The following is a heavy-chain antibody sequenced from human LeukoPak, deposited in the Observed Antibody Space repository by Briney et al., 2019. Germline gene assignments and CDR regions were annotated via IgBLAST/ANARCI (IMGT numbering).Heavy chain of an antibody. J-gene: IGHJ4*02. Sequence: SETLSLTCAVYGGSFSGYYWSWIRQPPGKGLEWIGEINHSGSTNYSPSLKSRVTISVDTSKNQFSLKLSSVTAADTAVYYCARGRGIAAAGYNDYWGQGTLVTVSS. V-gene: IGHV4-34*01. CDR2: INHSGST. CDR3: ARGRGIAAAGYNDY. CDR1: GGSFSGYY. D-gene: IGHD6-13*01.